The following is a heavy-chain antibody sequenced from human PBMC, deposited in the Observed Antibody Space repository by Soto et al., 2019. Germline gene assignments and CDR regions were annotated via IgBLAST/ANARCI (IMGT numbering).Heavy chain of an antibody. J-gene: IGHJ4*02. V-gene: IGHV4-31*02. CDR1: GGSISSGGYY. Sequence: PSETLSLTWTVSGGSISSGGYYWSWIRQQPGKGLEWIAYIHHSGSTYYNPSLKSRVSISVDTSKNQFSLKLSSVTAADTAVYYCARRGSHYLYFDYWGQGTQVTVSS. D-gene: IGHD1-26*01. CDR3: ARRGSHYLYFDY. CDR2: IHHSGST.